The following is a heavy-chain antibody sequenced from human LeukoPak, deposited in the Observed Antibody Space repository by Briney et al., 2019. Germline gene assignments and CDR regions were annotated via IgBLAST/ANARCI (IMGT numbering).Heavy chain of an antibody. V-gene: IGHV4-4*09. CDR1: GGSISSYY. D-gene: IGHD6-6*01. J-gene: IGHJ5*02. CDR2: IYTSGST. CDR3: ARVSSSSPRGPNWFDP. Sequence: KPSETLSLTCTVSGGSISSYYWSWIRQPPGKGLEWIGYIYTSGSTNYNPSLKSRVTISVDTSKNQFSLKLSSVTAADTAVYYCARVSSSSPRGPNWFDPWGQGTLVTVSS.